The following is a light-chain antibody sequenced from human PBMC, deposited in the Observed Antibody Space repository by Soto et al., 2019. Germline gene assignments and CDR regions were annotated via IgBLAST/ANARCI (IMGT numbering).Light chain of an antibody. Sequence: DIQMTQSPSSLAASLGDRVTITCRASQTIGTYVNWYRQKSGAAPELPIYDASTLQSGVPSRFRGGASGTDFTLTISSLQLDDFATYYCQQSCNTPLTFGQGTRLEIK. V-gene: IGKV1-39*01. CDR3: QQSCNTPLT. CDR1: QTIGTY. CDR2: DAS. J-gene: IGKJ5*01.